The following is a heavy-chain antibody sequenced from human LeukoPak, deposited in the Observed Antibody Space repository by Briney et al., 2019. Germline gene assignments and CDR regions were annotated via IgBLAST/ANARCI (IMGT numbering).Heavy chain of an antibody. CDR1: GYTFTSYG. CDR3: ARAKVPHCSGGSCYPPFDPPDY. CDR2: ISVYNGNT. V-gene: IGHV1-18*01. D-gene: IGHD2-15*01. Sequence: ASVKVSCKASGYTFTSYGISWVRQAPGQGLEWMGWISVYNGNTNYAQKLQGRVTMTTDTSTSTVYMEVRSLRSDDTAVYYCARAKVPHCSGGSCYPPFDPPDYWGQGTLSPSPQ. J-gene: IGHJ4*02.